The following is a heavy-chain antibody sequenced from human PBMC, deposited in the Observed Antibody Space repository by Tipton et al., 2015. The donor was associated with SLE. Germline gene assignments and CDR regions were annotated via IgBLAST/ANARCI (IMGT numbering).Heavy chain of an antibody. D-gene: IGHD2-2*01. CDR2: IYNNGNT. V-gene: IGHV4-59*11. CDR1: GASISSHY. Sequence: TLSLTCIVSGASISSHYWNWIRQPPGKGLEWIGNIYNNGNTNYNPSLKSRVTISVDTSRNQFFLKLSSVTAADTALYYCARAKRSSTTWGYWFDPWGQGTLATVSS. J-gene: IGHJ5*02. CDR3: ARAKRSSTTWGYWFDP.